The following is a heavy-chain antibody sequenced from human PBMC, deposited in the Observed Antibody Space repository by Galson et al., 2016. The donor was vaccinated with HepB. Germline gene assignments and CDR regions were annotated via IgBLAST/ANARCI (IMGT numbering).Heavy chain of an antibody. J-gene: IGHJ4*02. Sequence: ETLSLTCSVSGGSISRYYWSWIRQPPGKGLEWIGYIYSSGNINYNPSLKGRVTMSVDTSKNQFSPRLSSVAAADTAVYYCARGNYDGRGYYFDYWGQGTLVTASS. CDR1: GGSISRYY. CDR2: IYSSGNI. V-gene: IGHV4-59*01. CDR3: ARGNYDGRGYYFDY. D-gene: IGHD3-22*01.